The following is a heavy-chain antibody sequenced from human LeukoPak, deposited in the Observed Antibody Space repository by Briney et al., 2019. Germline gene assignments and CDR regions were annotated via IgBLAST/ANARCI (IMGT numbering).Heavy chain of an antibody. Sequence: SQTLSLTCAVSGGSISSGGYSWSWIRQPPGEGLEWIGYIYHSGSTYYNPSLKSRVTISVDTSKNQFSLKLSSVTAADTAVYYCARDRLYSSGWYYFDYWGQGTLVTVSS. J-gene: IGHJ4*02. CDR1: GGSISSGGYS. CDR2: IYHSGST. V-gene: IGHV4-30-2*05. CDR3: ARDRLYSSGWYYFDY. D-gene: IGHD6-19*01.